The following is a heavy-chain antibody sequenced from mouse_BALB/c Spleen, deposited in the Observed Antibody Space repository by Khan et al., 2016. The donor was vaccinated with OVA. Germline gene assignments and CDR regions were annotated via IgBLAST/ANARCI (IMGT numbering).Heavy chain of an antibody. V-gene: IGHV1S81*02. CDR1: GYTFNSYW. D-gene: IGHD1-1*01. Sequence: QVQLQQSGAELVKAGASVKMSCKASGYTFNSYWMHWVKQRPGQGLEWFAETNPTNGRTYYNEKFKSKATLTVDKSSSTAYMLLSGPTFEDSAVYYCARIKKIVATYFDYWGQGTTLTVSS. J-gene: IGHJ2*01. CDR3: ARIKKIVATYFDY. CDR2: TNPTNGRT.